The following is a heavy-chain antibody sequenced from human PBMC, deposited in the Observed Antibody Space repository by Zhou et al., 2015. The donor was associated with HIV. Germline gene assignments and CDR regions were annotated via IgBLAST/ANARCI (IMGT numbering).Heavy chain of an antibody. CDR3: ASYTANSYYYYGMDV. D-gene: IGHD5-18*01. Sequence: QVQLVQSGAEVKKPGASVKVSCKASGYTFTSYYMHWVRQAPGQGLEWMGIINPSGGSTSYAQKFQGRVTMTRDTSTSTVYMELSSLRSEDTAVYYCASYTANSYYYYGMDVWGQGTTVTVSS. V-gene: IGHV1-46*01. J-gene: IGHJ6*02. CDR2: INPSGGST. CDR1: GYTFTSYY.